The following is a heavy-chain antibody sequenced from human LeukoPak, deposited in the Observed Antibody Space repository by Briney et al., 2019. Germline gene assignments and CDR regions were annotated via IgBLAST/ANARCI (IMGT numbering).Heavy chain of an antibody. CDR3: AKEGDSSGWYKFDY. Sequence: GGSLRLSCVASGFTFSSYALNWVRQAPGKGLEWVSTISGSGASTYYADAVKGRFTISRDNSKNTLHLQMNSLRAEDTAVYYCAKEGDSSGWYKFDYWGQGTLVTVSS. J-gene: IGHJ4*02. CDR1: GFTFSSYA. V-gene: IGHV3-23*01. CDR2: ISGSGAST. D-gene: IGHD6-19*01.